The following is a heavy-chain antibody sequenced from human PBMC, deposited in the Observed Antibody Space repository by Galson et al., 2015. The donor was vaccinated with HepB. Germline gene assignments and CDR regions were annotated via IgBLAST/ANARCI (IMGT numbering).Heavy chain of an antibody. Sequence: SLRLSCAASGFSFDSYAMHWVRQAPGKGLEWMAVISYDGGTTFHAHSVKGRFTISRDNSGKTLYLQMNSLRSDDTAIYYCAYGSGSYFLDNWGQGTLVAVSA. J-gene: IGHJ4*02. CDR1: GFSFDSYA. D-gene: IGHD3-10*01. CDR3: AYGSGSYFLDN. CDR2: ISYDGGTT. V-gene: IGHV3-30*14.